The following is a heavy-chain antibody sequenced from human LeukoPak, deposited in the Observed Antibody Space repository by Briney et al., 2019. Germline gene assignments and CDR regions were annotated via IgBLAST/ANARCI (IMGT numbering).Heavy chain of an antibody. Sequence: GASVKASCKASGYTFTSYDINWVRQATGQGLEWMGWMNPNSGNTGYAQKFQGRVTMTRNTSISTAYMELSSLRSEDTAVYYCARPKGLTWFNWFDPWGQGTLVTVSS. CDR1: GYTFTSYD. D-gene: IGHD3-9*01. CDR3: ARPKGLTWFNWFDP. CDR2: MNPNSGNT. V-gene: IGHV1-8*01. J-gene: IGHJ5*02.